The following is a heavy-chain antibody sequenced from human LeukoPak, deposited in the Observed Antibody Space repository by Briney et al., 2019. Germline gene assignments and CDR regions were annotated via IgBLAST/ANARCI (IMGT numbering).Heavy chain of an antibody. Sequence: PGGSLRLSCAASGFTFSSYSMNWVRQAPGKGLEWISYISSSGSTIYYADSVKGRFTISRDNAKNSLYLQMNSLRAEDTAVYYCAGSYRYHLYSFDYWGQGTLVTVSS. V-gene: IGHV3-48*04. J-gene: IGHJ4*02. CDR2: ISSSGSTI. CDR1: GFTFSSYS. D-gene: IGHD3-16*02. CDR3: AGSYRYHLYSFDY.